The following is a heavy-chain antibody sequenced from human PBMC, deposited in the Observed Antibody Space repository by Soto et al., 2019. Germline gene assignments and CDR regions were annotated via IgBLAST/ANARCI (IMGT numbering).Heavy chain of an antibody. J-gene: IGHJ4*02. CDR2: ISAYNGNT. V-gene: IGHV1-18*01. CDR3: ARDSARDYYDSSNFDY. CDR1: GYTFASYG. D-gene: IGHD3-22*01. Sequence: QVQLVQSGAEVKKPGASVKVSCKASGYTFASYGISWVRQAPGQGLEWMGWISAYNGNTNYAQKLQGRVTMTTDTSTSTAYMELRSLRSDDTAVYYCARDSARDYYDSSNFDYWGQGTLVTVSS.